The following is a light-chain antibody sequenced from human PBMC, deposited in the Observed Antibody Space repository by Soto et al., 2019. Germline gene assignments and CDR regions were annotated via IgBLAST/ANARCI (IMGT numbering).Light chain of an antibody. CDR2: DAS. V-gene: IGKV3-11*01. CDR3: QQRSNWPST. J-gene: IGKJ4*01. CDR1: QSVSSS. Sequence: EIVLTQSPATLSLSPGERATLSCRASQSVSSSLAWYQHKPGQAPRLLIYDASNRATGIPARFSGSGSGTDFTLTISSLEPEDFAVYYCQQRSNWPSTFGGGTKVDIK.